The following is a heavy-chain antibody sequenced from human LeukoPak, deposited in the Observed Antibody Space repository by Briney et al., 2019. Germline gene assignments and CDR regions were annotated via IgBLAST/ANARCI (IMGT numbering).Heavy chain of an antibody. D-gene: IGHD5-18*01. Sequence: GGSLRLSCAASGFTFSTFAMIWVRQPPGKGLEWVSSIFQGGGEIHYADSVRGRFTISRDNSKSTLFLQMNSLRVEDTAIYYCATYRQVLLPFESWGQGTLVTVSS. J-gene: IGHJ4*02. CDR2: IFQGGGEI. V-gene: IGHV3-23*01. CDR1: GFTFSTFA. CDR3: ATYRQVLLPFES.